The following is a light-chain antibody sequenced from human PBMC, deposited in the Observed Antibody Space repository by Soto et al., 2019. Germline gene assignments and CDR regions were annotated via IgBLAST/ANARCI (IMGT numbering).Light chain of an antibody. V-gene: IGKV4-1*01. CDR2: WAS. CDR3: QQYYTSPQGT. CDR1: QSVLYSSSNKNY. J-gene: IGKJ1*01. Sequence: DIVMTQSPDSLAVSLGERATINCKSSQSVLYSSSNKNYLAWYQQKPGQPPKLLIYWASTRESGIPDRFSGSGSGTDFTLTISSLQAEDVAVYYCQQYYTSPQGTFGQGTKVEIK.